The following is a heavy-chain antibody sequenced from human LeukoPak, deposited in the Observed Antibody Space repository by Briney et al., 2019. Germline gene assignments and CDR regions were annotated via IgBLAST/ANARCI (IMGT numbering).Heavy chain of an antibody. Sequence: GGSLRLSCAASGFTFSSYAMSWVRQAPGKGLEWVSAISGSGGSTYYAGSVKGRFTISRDNSKNTLYLQMNSLRAEDTAVYYCAKVEQQLVMEYYFDYWGQGTLVTVSS. D-gene: IGHD6-13*01. CDR3: AKVEQQLVMEYYFDY. V-gene: IGHV3-23*01. CDR2: ISGSGGST. CDR1: GFTFSSYA. J-gene: IGHJ4*02.